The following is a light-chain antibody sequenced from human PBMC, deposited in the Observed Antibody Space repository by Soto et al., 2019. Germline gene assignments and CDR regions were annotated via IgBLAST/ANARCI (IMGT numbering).Light chain of an antibody. V-gene: IGLV2-23*01. Sequence: QSALTQPASVSGSPEQSVTISCTGTSSDGLSYDAVSWYQHRPGKAPKLIIYEGNKRPSGVSNRYSGSRSDNMASLTISGLQAEDEADYYCCSYVYSNSWVFGGGTKVTVL. CDR3: CSYVYSNSWV. J-gene: IGLJ3*02. CDR1: SSDGLSYDA. CDR2: EGN.